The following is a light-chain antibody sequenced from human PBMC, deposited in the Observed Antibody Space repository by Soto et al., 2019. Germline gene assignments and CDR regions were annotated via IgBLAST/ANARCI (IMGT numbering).Light chain of an antibody. V-gene: IGLV4-69*01. Sequence: QSVLTQSPSASASLGASVKLTCSLSSGHSSYAIAWLQQQPEKGPRYLMRLNSDGSGNNGDGIPDRFSGSSSGAERYLTISSLQFEDEADYYCQSWDTGIQVFGGGTKLTVL. CDR2: LNSDGSG. J-gene: IGLJ2*01. CDR1: SGHSSYA. CDR3: QSWDTGIQV.